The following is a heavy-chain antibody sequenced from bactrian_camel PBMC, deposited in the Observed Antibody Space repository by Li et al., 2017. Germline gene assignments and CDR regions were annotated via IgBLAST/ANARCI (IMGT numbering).Heavy chain of an antibody. V-gene: IGHV3S54*01. Sequence: HVQLVESGGGPVQAGGSLRLSCTASGDTRNCMAWFRQAPGKEREGIAAINTGGIWQYYTDSAKGRFTISHDNAKNTLYLQMNDLKPEDTAIYYCAADPPVRRCGSSWEQYSYGHWGQGTQVTVS. CDR1: GDTRNC. CDR2: INTGGIWQ. CDR3: AADPPVRRCGSSWEQYSYGH. D-gene: IGHD6*01. J-gene: IGHJ4*01.